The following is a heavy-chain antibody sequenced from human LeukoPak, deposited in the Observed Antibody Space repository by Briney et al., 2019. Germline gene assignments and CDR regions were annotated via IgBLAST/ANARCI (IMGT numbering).Heavy chain of an antibody. V-gene: IGHV1-69*13. CDR2: IIPIFGTA. CDR3: ARKAPTSGRNLLDP. J-gene: IGHJ5*02. Sequence: SVKVSCKASGYTFTSYAMHWVRQAPGQGLEWMGGIIPIFGTANYAQKFQGRVTITADESTSTAYMELSSLRSEDTAVYYCARKAPTSGRNLLDPWGQGTLVTVSS. D-gene: IGHD6-25*01. CDR1: GYTFTSYA.